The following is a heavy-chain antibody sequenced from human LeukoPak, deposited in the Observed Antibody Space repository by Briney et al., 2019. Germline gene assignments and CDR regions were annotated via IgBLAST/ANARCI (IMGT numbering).Heavy chain of an antibody. Sequence: SQTLSLTCAISGDSVSSAAGNCIRESPSRDREWLGRTYYRSMWYNDYGVSVKSLITINPDTSKNQFSLKLSSVTAANTAVNSCARHCYDPDGDPNTRTLHWFDPWGQGTLVTVSS. CDR1: GDSVSSAA. V-gene: IGHV6-1*01. D-gene: IGHD4-17*01. CDR2: TYYRSMWYN. J-gene: IGHJ5*02. CDR3: ARHCYDPDGDPNTRTLHWFDP.